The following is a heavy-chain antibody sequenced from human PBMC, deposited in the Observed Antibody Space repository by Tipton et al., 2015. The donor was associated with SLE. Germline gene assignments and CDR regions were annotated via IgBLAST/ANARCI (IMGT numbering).Heavy chain of an antibody. Sequence: TLSLTCTVSGGSISSGSYYWSWIRQPAGKGLEWIGRIYTSGSTNYNPSLKSRVTISVDTSKNQFSLKLSSVTAADTAVYYCARGQGVRGVIEGNWFDSWGQGTLVTVSS. J-gene: IGHJ5*01. CDR2: IYTSGST. V-gene: IGHV4-61*02. CDR1: GGSISSGSYY. D-gene: IGHD3-10*01. CDR3: ARGQGVRGVIEGNWFDS.